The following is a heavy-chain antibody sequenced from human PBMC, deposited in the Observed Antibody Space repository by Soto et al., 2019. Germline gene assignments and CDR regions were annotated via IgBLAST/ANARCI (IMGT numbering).Heavy chain of an antibody. V-gene: IGHV1-69*04. J-gene: IGHJ6*03. D-gene: IGHD4-17*01. CDR3: ARETSTVTHYYYYYMDV. CDR2: IIPILGIA. Sequence: GASVKVSCKASGGTFSSYTISWVRQAPGQGLEWMGSIIPILGIANYAQKFQGRVTITADKSTSTAYMELSSLRSEDTAVYYCARETSTVTHYYYYYMDVWGKGTTVTVSS. CDR1: GGTFSSYT.